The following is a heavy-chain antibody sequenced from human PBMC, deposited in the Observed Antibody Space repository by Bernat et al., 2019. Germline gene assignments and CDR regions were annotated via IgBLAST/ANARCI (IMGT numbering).Heavy chain of an antibody. J-gene: IGHJ6*02. CDR2: IYYSGST. D-gene: IGHD2-2*01. Sequence: QVQLQESGPGLVKPSETLSLTCTVSGGSISSYYWSWIRQPPGKGLEWIGYIYYSGSTNYNPSLKSRVTISVDTSKNQFCLKLSSVTAADTAVYYCAGEVPAASYYYYYGMDVWGQGTTVTVSS. CDR1: GGSISSYY. V-gene: IGHV4-59*08. CDR3: AGEVPAASYYYYYGMDV.